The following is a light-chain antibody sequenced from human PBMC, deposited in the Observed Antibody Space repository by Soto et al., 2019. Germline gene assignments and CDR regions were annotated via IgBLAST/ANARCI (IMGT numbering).Light chain of an antibody. CDR3: QQYGSSPPST. Sequence: EIVFTQSXXXXXXCXXXRASLTXGPIQSVSSSYLAWYQQKPGQAPRLLIYGASSRATGIPDRFSGSGSGTDFTLTISRLEPEDFAVYYCQQYGSSPPSTFGQGTKVDIK. J-gene: IGKJ1*01. CDR1: QSVSSSY. V-gene: IGKV3-20*01. CDR2: GAS.